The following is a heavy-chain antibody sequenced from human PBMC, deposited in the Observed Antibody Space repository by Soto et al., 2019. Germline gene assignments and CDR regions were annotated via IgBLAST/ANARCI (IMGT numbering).Heavy chain of an antibody. V-gene: IGHV3-9*01. J-gene: IGHJ4*02. D-gene: IGHD6-19*01. CDR3: AKDRRTSVAVAGFDY. Sequence: PGGSLRLSCVGSGFTFDYFAMHWVRQAPGKGLEWISGISWNSGGDRYADSVKGRFTISRDNAKNSLYLQMNSLTAEDTALYYCAKDRRTSVAVAGFDYWGQGTLVTVSS. CDR2: ISWNSGGD. CDR1: GFTFDYFA.